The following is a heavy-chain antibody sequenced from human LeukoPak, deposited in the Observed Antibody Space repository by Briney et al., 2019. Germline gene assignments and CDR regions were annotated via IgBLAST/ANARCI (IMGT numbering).Heavy chain of an antibody. CDR2: IYTSGST. CDR1: GGSISSGSYY. D-gene: IGHD3-3*01. J-gene: IGHJ4*02. V-gene: IGHV4-61*02. Sequence: SQTLSLTCTVSGGSISSGSYYWSWIRQPAGKGLEWIGRIYTSGSTNYNPSLKSRVTISVDTSKNQFSLKLSSVTAADTAVYYCARGRTIFGVVTLDYWGQGTLVTVSS. CDR3: ARGRTIFGVVTLDY.